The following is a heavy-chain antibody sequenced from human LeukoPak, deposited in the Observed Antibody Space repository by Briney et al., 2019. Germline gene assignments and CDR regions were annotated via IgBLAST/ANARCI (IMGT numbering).Heavy chain of an antibody. V-gene: IGHV7-4-1*02. J-gene: IGHJ4*02. CDR3: ARAYQPLGGLSFPDY. CDR1: GYTFTSYG. D-gene: IGHD3-16*02. CDR2: INTNTGNP. Sequence: GASVKASCKASGYTFTSYGISWVRQAPGQGLEWMGWINTNTGNPAYAQGFTGRFVFSLDTSVSTAYLQISSLEADDTAVYYCARAYQPLGGLSFPDYWGQGTLVTVSS.